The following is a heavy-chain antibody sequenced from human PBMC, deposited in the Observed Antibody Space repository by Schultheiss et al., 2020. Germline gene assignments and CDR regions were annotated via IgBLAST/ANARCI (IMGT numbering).Heavy chain of an antibody. V-gene: IGHV4-38-2*02. CDR2: INHSGHT. J-gene: IGHJ3*02. Sequence: SETLSLTCAVSGYSISSGYYWSWIRQPAGKGLEWIGEINHSGHTNYHWSLKSRVTMSVDTSKNQFSLKLSSVTAADTAVYYCARDWELERRDAFDIWGQGTMVTVSS. D-gene: IGHD1-1*01. CDR3: ARDWELERRDAFDI. CDR1: GYSISSGYY.